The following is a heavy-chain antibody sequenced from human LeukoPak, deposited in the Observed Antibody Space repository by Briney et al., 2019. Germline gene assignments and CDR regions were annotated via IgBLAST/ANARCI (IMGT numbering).Heavy chain of an antibody. CDR2: IRYDGSIK. D-gene: IGHD5/OR15-5a*01. CDR1: GFTFSNYG. CDR3: AKDTVKVSTIRRVPHYMDV. Sequence: PGGSLRLSCAASGFTFSNYGMHWVRQAPGKGLEWVAFIRYDGSIKYYADSVKGRFTISRDNSKNTLYLQMNSLGAEDTAVYYCAKDTVKVSTIRRVPHYMDVWGKGTTVTVSS. V-gene: IGHV3-30*02. J-gene: IGHJ6*03.